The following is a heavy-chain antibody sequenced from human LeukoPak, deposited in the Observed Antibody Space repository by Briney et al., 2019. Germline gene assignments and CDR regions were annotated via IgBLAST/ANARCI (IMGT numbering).Heavy chain of an antibody. Sequence: PGGSLRLSCAASGFTFSSYAMSWVRQAPGKGLEWVSAISGSGGSTYYADSVKGRFTISRDNSKNTLYLQMNSLRAEDTGVYYCASGRSGPDAFDIWGQGTMVTVSS. D-gene: IGHD1-26*01. V-gene: IGHV3-23*01. CDR1: GFTFSSYA. CDR2: ISGSGGST. J-gene: IGHJ3*02. CDR3: ASGRSGPDAFDI.